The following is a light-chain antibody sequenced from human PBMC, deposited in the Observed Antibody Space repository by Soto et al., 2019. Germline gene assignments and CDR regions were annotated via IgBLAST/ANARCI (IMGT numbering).Light chain of an antibody. CDR2: EVT. CDR1: SSDVGGYIY. V-gene: IGLV2-14*01. CDR3: KSYTSSSLYV. J-gene: IGLJ1*01. Sequence: QSALTQPASVSGSPGQSITISCTGTSSDVGGYIYVSWYQQHPGKAPKLMIYEVTHRPSGVSDRFSGSRSGNTASLTISGLQAEDEADYYCKSYTSSSLYVFGTGTKVTVL.